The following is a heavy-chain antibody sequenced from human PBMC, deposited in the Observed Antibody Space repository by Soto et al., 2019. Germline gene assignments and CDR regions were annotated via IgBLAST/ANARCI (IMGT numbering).Heavy chain of an antibody. D-gene: IGHD3-22*01. CDR2: ISGSGGST. Sequence: PGGSLRLSCAACGFTFSSYAMSWVRQAPGKGLEWVSAISGSGGSTYYADSVKGRFTISRDNSKNKLYLQMNSLRAEDTAVYYCAKDWSTYYYDSSAFDPWGQGTLVTVS. V-gene: IGHV3-23*01. CDR1: GFTFSSYA. J-gene: IGHJ5*02. CDR3: AKDWSTYYYDSSAFDP.